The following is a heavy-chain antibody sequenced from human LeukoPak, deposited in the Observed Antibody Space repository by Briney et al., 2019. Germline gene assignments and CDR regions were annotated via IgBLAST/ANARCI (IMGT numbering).Heavy chain of an antibody. J-gene: IGHJ4*02. CDR2: ISSSGSST. V-gene: IGHV3-11*03. CDR3: ARSLGYDSRGYYSGLIDS. Sequence: PGGSLRLSCSAAGFTFTSYAMRWIRQAPGKGLEWVSYISSSGSSTKYADSLKGRFTISRDNGKNSLYLHMSSLRAEDTTVYYCARSLGYDSRGYYSGLIDSWGQGALVTVSS. D-gene: IGHD3-22*01. CDR1: GFTFTSYA.